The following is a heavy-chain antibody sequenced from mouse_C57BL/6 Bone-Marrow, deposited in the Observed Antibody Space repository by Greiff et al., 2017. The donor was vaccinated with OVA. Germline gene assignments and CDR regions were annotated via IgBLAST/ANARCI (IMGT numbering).Heavy chain of an antibody. CDR1: GFTFSDFY. J-gene: IGHJ4*01. CDR2: SRNKANDYTT. V-gene: IGHV7-1*01. D-gene: IGHD2-3*01. CDR3: ARDTYDGYLYYARDY. Sequence: EVKLMESGGGLVQSGRSLRLSCATSGFTFSDFYMEWVRQAPGKGLEWIAASRNKANDYTTEYSASVKGRFIVSRDTSQSILYLQMNALRAEDTAIYYCARDTYDGYLYYARDYWGQGTSVTVSS.